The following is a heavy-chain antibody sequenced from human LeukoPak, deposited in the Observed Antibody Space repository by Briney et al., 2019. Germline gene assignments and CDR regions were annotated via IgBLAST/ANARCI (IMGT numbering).Heavy chain of an antibody. CDR1: GFPSSNYY. CDR3: AILFDY. CDR2: ISSDSAYI. J-gene: IGHJ4*02. V-gene: IGHV3-21*01. Sequence: GGSLRLSCAASGFPSSNYYINWVRQAPGKGLEWVSSISSDSAYIYYADSLKGRFTVSRDNAKNSVYLQMNSLRAEDTAVYYCAILFDYWGQGTLVTVSS.